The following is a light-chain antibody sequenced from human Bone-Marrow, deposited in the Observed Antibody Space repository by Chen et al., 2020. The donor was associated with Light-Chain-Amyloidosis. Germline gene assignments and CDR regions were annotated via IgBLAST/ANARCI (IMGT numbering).Light chain of an antibody. Sequence: SYVLTQPPSVSVAPGKTATITWGGNNIGSKSVHWYQQKPGQAPVLVIYYETERPSGVPERFSVCKSGNAATLTISRGEAGDGADYYCQLWDTGSDHWVFGGGSKLPVL. V-gene: IGLV3-21*04. J-gene: IGLJ2*01. CDR2: YET. CDR1: NIGSKS. CDR3: QLWDTGSDHWV.